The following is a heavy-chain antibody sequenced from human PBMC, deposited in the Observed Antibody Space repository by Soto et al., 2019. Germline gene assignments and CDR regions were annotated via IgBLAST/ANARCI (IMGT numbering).Heavy chain of an antibody. Sequence: QVQLVQSGAEMKKPGASVKVSCKASGYTFTTYGISWVRQAPGQGLEWMGGISAYNGNTHYAQKLQGRVTMTTDTSTSTAYVELRSLRSDDTAVYYCAREYFPSTYDSFDYGGQGTLVTVSS. J-gene: IGHJ4*02. CDR3: AREYFPSTYDSFDY. V-gene: IGHV1-18*04. D-gene: IGHD3-9*01. CDR2: ISAYNGNT. CDR1: GYTFTTYG.